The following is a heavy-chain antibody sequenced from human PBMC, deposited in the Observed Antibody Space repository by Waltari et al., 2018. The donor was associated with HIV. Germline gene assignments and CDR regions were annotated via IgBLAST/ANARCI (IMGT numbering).Heavy chain of an antibody. CDR2: INAGNGNT. V-gene: IGHV1-3*01. CDR1: GYTFTSYA. CDR3: ARDKGELLRYAMNY. Sequence: QVQLVQSGAEVKKPGASVKVSCKASGYTFTSYAMHWVRQAPGQRLEWMGWINAGNGNTKYSQKFQGRVTITRDTSASTAYMELSSLRSEDTAVYYCARDKGELLRYAMNYWGQGTLVTVSS. J-gene: IGHJ4*02. D-gene: IGHD1-26*01.